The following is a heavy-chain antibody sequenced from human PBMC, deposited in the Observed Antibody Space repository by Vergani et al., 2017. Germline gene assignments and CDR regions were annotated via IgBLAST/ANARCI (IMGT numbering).Heavy chain of an antibody. CDR2: IYYSGST. Sequence: QLQLQESGPGLVKPSATLSLTCSVSGVSIRSSNYYWGWIRQPPGKGLEWIASIYYSGSTYYNPSLKSRVTISVDTSKNQFSLKLNSVTAADTAVYYCARHKEQLVPGNYYYYYYMDVWGKGTTVTVSS. V-gene: IGHV4-39*01. CDR3: ARHKEQLVPGNYYYYYYMDV. D-gene: IGHD6-13*01. J-gene: IGHJ6*03. CDR1: GVSIRSSNYY.